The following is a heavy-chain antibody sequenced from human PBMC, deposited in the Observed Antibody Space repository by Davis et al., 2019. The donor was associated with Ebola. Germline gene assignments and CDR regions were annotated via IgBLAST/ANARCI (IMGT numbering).Heavy chain of an antibody. J-gene: IGHJ5*02. D-gene: IGHD3-10*01. V-gene: IGHV1-18*04. Sequence: AASVKVSCKASGYTFTNYGVSWVRQAPGQGLEWMGWISAYHGNTNYAQTFQGRVTMTTDTSTSTAYMELRSLRSDDTAVYYCAREGFLWFGELLGPNWFDPWGQGTLVTVSS. CDR2: ISAYHGNT. CDR1: GYTFTNYG. CDR3: AREGFLWFGELLGPNWFDP.